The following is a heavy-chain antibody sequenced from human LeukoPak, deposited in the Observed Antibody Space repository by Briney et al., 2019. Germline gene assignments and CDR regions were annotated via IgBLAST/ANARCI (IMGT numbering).Heavy chain of an antibody. V-gene: IGHV4-31*03. CDR2: IYYDGSA. CDR1: GDSISRGGYF. CDR3: ARLVCSGSSCSYGGAFDS. J-gene: IGHJ4*02. D-gene: IGHD2-2*01. Sequence: SETLSLTCTVSGDSISRGGYFWSWFRHLPVRGLEWIGYIYYDGSAYYNPSLMSRVTVSVDTSKTQFSLKLSSVSAADTAVYYCARLVCSGSSCSYGGAFDSWGQGTLVTVSS.